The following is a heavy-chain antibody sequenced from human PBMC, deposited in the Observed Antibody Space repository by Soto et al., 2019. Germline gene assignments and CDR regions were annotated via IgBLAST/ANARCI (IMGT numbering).Heavy chain of an antibody. J-gene: IGHJ4*02. Sequence: QVQLQESGPGLVKPSESLSLTYTVSGGSISSFYWSWIRQPPGKGLEWIGYISYSGSTNYNPSLKSRVTISVDTSKNQFSLRLSSVTAADTAVYYCARTYITGPIDYWGQGTLVTVSS. CDR1: GGSISSFY. V-gene: IGHV4-59*01. CDR2: ISYSGST. CDR3: ARTYITGPIDY. D-gene: IGHD1-20*01.